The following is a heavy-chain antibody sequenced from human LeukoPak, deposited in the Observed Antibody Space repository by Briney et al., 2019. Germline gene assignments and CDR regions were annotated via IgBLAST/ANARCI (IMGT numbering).Heavy chain of an antibody. CDR1: GRSISSYY. CDR2: IYASGCA. Sequence: SETLYLTCTVSGRSISSYYWSWIRQPAGNGREWFGRIYASGCANYNLSLKSRVTMSVDTSKNHFSLTLSSVTAADTAVYYCARGGSGSSLDSWGQGTLVTVSS. J-gene: IGHJ4*02. D-gene: IGHD3-10*01. CDR3: ARGGSGSSLDS. V-gene: IGHV4-4*07.